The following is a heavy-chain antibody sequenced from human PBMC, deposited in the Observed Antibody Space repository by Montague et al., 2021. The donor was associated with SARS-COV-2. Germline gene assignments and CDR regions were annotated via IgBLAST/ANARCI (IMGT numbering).Heavy chain of an antibody. V-gene: IGHV3-23*01. J-gene: IGHJ3*02. CDR1: GFTFSRYT. D-gene: IGHD6-19*01. CDR3: AKGEIGSGWYGAFDI. CDR2: ISGGGDRK. Sequence: SLRLSCAASGFTFSRYTISWVRQAPGKGLEWVSGISGGGDRKYYADSVKGRLTISRDNAKNSLYLQMNSLRAEDTALYYCAKGEIGSGWYGAFDIWGQGTMVTVSS.